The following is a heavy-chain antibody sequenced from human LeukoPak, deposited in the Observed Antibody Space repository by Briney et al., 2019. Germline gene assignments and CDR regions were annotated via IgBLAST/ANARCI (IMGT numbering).Heavy chain of an antibody. Sequence: SETLSLTCTVSGGSISSSYWSWIRQPPGKGLEWIRYISDSGSTNYNPSLKSRVTISVDTSKNQLFLKLRSVTTADTAVYYCATNSSWFDYWGQGTLFTVSS. D-gene: IGHD6-13*01. J-gene: IGHJ4*02. CDR1: GGSISSSY. V-gene: IGHV4-59*01. CDR2: ISDSGST. CDR3: ATNSSWFDY.